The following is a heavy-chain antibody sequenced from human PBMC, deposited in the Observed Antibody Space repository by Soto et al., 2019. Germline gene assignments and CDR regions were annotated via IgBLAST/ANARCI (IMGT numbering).Heavy chain of an antibody. D-gene: IGHD6-6*01. J-gene: IGHJ4*02. CDR3: AREVSSSSYYYFDY. CDR2: IYHSGST. Sequence: SETLSVTCAFSCGSSISGGYSWSWIRQPPGKGLEWIGYIYHSGSTYYNPSLKSRVTISVDRSKNQFSLKLSSVTAADTAVYYCAREVSSSSYYYFDYWRQGTPVTVSS. V-gene: IGHV4-30-2*01. CDR1: CGSSISGGYS.